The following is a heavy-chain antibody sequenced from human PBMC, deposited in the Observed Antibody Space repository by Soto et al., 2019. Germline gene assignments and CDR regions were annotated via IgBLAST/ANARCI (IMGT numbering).Heavy chain of an antibody. CDR2: ISPKSTYR. CDR3: VRGGGGGLFEH. V-gene: IGHV3-11*06. CDR1: GFPFSDYY. Sequence: PGGSLRLSCPTSGFPFSDYYMSWIRQAPGKGPGWLSHISPKSTYRNYADSVKGRFTISRDNTKSSLFLQMNSLGVEDTAVYYCVRGGGGGLFEHWGQGVLVTVSS. J-gene: IGHJ4*02. D-gene: IGHD2-21*01.